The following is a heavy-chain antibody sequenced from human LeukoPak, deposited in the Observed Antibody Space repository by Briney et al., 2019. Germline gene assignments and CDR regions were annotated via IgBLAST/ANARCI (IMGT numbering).Heavy chain of an antibody. V-gene: IGHV3-23*01. CDR2: ISGSGSNT. CDR3: AKNGEPHYYMDV. D-gene: IGHD1-14*01. J-gene: IGHJ6*03. Sequence: PGGSLRLPCAASGFTFTTYGMSWVRQAAGKGLEWVLGISGSGSNTYYADSAKGRFTSSRDYSKRTVYLQMNSLRAEDTAVYYCAKNGEPHYYMDVLGKGTTVSVSS. CDR1: GFTFTTYG.